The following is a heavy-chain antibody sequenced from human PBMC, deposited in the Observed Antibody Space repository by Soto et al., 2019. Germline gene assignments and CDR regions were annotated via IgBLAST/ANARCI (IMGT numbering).Heavy chain of an antibody. CDR1: GFTVSDYY. Sequence: QVQLVESGGGLVKPGGSLRLSCVASGFTVSDYYMSWIRQAPGKGLEWVSYISSSSSYTNYADSVKGRFTISRDNAKNSLYLQMNSLRAEDTAVYYCARDHHRYSGYDYVDYWGQGTLVTVSS. J-gene: IGHJ4*02. CDR3: ARDHHRYSGYDYVDY. D-gene: IGHD5-12*01. CDR2: ISSSSSYT. V-gene: IGHV3-11*05.